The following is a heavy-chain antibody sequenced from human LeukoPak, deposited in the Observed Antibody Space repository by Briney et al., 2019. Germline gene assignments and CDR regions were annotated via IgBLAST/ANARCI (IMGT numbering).Heavy chain of an antibody. D-gene: IGHD1-20*01. CDR1: GYTFTDYY. J-gene: IGHJ4*02. Sequence: ASVKVSCKASGYTFTDYYMHWVRQAPGQGLEWMGWINPNSGGTKYAQKFQGRVTMTRDTSINTAHMELTRLTYDDTAVYYCAGLPRYNWNEPLDYWGQGTLATVSS. V-gene: IGHV1-2*02. CDR2: INPNSGGT. CDR3: AGLPRYNWNEPLDY.